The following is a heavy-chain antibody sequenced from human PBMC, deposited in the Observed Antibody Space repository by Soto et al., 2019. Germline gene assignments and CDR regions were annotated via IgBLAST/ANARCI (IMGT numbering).Heavy chain of an antibody. D-gene: IGHD6-13*01. CDR3: ARVRGSSSWVSDRWFDS. V-gene: IGHV1-69*02. J-gene: IGHJ5*01. Sequence: SVKVSCKASGYTFSSYTISWVRQAPGQGLEWMGRIIPILGIANYAQKFQGRVTITADKSTSTAYMELSSLRSEDTAVYYCARVRGSSSWVSDRWFDSWAQGTLVPVSS. CDR1: GYTFSSYT. CDR2: IIPILGIA.